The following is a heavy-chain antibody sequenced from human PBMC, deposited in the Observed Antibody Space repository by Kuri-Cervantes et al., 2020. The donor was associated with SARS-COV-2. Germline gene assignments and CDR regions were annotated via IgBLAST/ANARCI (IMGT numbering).Heavy chain of an antibody. CDR3: AQIRVEMATIGDYYYYGMDV. V-gene: IGHV2-70*01. D-gene: IGHD5-24*01. J-gene: IGHJ6*02. CDR1: GFSLSTSGMC. Sequence: SGPTLVKPTQTLTLTCTFSGFSLSTSGMCVSWIRQPPGKALEWLALIDWDDDKYYSTSLKTRLTISKDTSKNQVVLTMTNMDPVDTATYYCAQIRVEMATIGDYYYYGMDVWGQGTTVTVSS. CDR2: IDWDDDK.